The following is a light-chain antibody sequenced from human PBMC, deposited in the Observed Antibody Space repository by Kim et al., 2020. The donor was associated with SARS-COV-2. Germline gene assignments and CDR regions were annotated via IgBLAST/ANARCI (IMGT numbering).Light chain of an antibody. CDR1: SSDVGGYNY. J-gene: IGLJ1*01. CDR3: SSYTSSIPYV. CDR2: DVS. Sequence: GPAITISGTGTSSDVGGYNYVSWYQQHRGKAPKLMFYDVSNRPSGVSNRFAGSKSGNTASLTISGLQAEDEADYYCSSYTSSIPYVFGTGTKVTVL. V-gene: IGLV2-14*03.